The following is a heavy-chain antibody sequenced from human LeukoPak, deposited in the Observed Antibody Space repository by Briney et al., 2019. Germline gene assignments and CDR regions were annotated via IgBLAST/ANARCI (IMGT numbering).Heavy chain of an antibody. D-gene: IGHD6-13*01. CDR2: ISDSGGST. CDR3: AKGSGINHYNWFDP. V-gene: IGHV3-23*01. J-gene: IGHJ5*02. Sequence: GRSLRLSCAASGFTFSSYAMHWVRQAPGKGLEWVSGISDSGGSTYYADSVKGRFTISRDNSKNTLYLQMNSLRADDTALYYCAKGSGINHYNWFDPWGQGTLVTVSS. CDR1: GFTFSSYA.